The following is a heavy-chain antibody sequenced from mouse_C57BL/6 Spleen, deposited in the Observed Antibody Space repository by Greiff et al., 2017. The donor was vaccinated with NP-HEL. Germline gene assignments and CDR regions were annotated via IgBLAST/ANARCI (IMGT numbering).Heavy chain of an antibody. Sequence: VKLMESGAELVKPGASVKISCKASGYAFSSYWMNWVKQRPGKGLEWIGQIYPGDGDTNYNGKFKGKATLTADKSSSTAYMQLSSLTSEDSAVYFCARDDGYYVLLDYWGQGTTLTVSS. CDR2: IYPGDGDT. D-gene: IGHD2-3*01. CDR3: ARDDGYYVLLDY. V-gene: IGHV1-80*01. J-gene: IGHJ2*01. CDR1: GYAFSSYW.